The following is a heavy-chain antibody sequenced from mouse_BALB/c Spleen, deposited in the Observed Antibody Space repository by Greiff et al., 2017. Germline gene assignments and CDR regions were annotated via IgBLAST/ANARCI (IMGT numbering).Heavy chain of an antibody. CDR2: ISSGGSYT. V-gene: IGHV5-9-4*01. CDR3: ASPYYDYDGFAY. J-gene: IGHJ3*01. D-gene: IGHD2-4*01. Sequence: EVMLVESGGGLVKPGGSLKLSCAASGFTFSSYAMSWVRQSPEKRLEWVAEISSGGSYTYYPDTVTGRFTISRDNAKNTLYLEMSSLRSEDTAMYYCASPYYDYDGFAYWGQGTLVTVSA. CDR1: GFTFSSYA.